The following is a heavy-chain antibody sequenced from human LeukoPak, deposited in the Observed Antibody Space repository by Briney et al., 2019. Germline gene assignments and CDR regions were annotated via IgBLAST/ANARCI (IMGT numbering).Heavy chain of an antibody. Sequence: GGSLRLSCAASGFDLSTYEMNWVRQAPGKGLEWIADITISGHAKNYADSVKGRFTISRDNARTSLYLQMNSLRVEDTGVYYCARGDPHADLWGQGTLVTVSS. J-gene: IGHJ5*02. CDR1: GFDLSTYE. V-gene: IGHV3-48*03. CDR2: ITISGHAK. CDR3: ARGDPHADL.